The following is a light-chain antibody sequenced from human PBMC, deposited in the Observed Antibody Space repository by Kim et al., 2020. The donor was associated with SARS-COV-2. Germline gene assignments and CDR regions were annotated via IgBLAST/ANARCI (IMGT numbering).Light chain of an antibody. CDR1: EDIRKD. CDR3: QQDYNYPYT. V-gene: IGKV1-6*01. CDR2: AAS. J-gene: IGKJ2*01. Sequence: TIGSRVNINCPASEDIRKDFSWYQQKPGKAPELLIYAASSLQSGVPSRFAGSGSGTDFTLTISSLQPEDFATYYCQQDYNYPYTFGQGTKLEI.